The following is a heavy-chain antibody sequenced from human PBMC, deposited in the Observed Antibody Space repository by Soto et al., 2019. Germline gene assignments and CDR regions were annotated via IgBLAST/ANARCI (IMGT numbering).Heavy chain of an antibody. CDR1: DFIFLDYA. D-gene: IGHD3-9*01. V-gene: IGHV3-23*01. CDR3: KKDPSTGYADH. CDR2: ISRDGSNT. Sequence: PGGSLRLSCAASDFIFLDYAMTWVRQAPGKGLEWVSTISRDGSNTHYADSVKGRFTISRDNSKKTLYLEMSSLRGEDTAFYYCKKDPSTGYADHWGQGTLVTVSS. J-gene: IGHJ4*02.